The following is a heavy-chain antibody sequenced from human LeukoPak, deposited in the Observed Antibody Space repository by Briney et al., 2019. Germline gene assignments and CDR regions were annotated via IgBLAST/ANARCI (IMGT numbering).Heavy chain of an antibody. Sequence: TSETLSLTCTVSGNSISSGDNYWSWIRQPAGKGLEWIGRIYTSGSTNYNPSLKSRVTMSVDTSKNQFSLKLSSVTAADTAVYYCASLHYYDSRGNNWGQGTLVTVSS. CDR3: ASLHYYDSRGNN. J-gene: IGHJ4*02. D-gene: IGHD3-22*01. CDR2: IYTSGST. V-gene: IGHV4-61*02. CDR1: GNSISSGDNY.